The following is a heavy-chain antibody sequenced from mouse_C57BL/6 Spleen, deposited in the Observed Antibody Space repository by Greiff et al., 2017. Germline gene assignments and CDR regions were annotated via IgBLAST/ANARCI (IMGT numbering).Heavy chain of an antibody. Sequence: EVQLVESGPELVKPGASVKISCKASGYSFTGYYMNWVKQSPETSLAWIGEINPRTGGTTYNQQFKAKATLTVDKSSSPAYMQLNSRTSDDSAVYYFSIREYGDFIRDCYFDVWGTGTTVTVSS. V-gene: IGHV1-42*01. J-gene: IGHJ1*03. D-gene: IGHD2-13*01. CDR2: INPRTGGT. CDR1: GYSFTGYY. CDR3: SIREYGDFIRDCYFDV.